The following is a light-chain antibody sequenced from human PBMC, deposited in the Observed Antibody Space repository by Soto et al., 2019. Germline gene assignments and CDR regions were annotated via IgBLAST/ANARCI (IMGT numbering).Light chain of an antibody. CDR1: QSVSSSY. J-gene: IGKJ1*01. CDR2: GAS. V-gene: IGKV3-20*01. Sequence: EIVLTQSPGTLSLSPGERATLSCRASQSVSSSYLAWYQQKPGQAPSLLIYGASTRATGIPDRFSGSGSGTDFTLTISTLEPDDFAVYYCQQYGSSRWTFGQGTKVEFK. CDR3: QQYGSSRWT.